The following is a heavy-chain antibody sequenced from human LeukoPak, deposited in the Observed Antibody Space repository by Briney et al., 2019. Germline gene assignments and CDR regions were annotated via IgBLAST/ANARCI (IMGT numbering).Heavy chain of an antibody. V-gene: IGHV2-5*01. CDR2: IYGTGDK. CDR3: ARQQQLGEGYTYFALDV. CDR1: GFSPNSPAVG. Sequence: QTLTLTCNVSGFSPNSPAVGVAWIRQPPEQALEWLAVIYGTGDKRFSPSLRSRVTLAMDTAKDQVVLTLANMDPVDTATYFCARQQQLGEGYTYFALDVWGPGSTVFVSS. D-gene: IGHD1-1*01. J-gene: IGHJ6*02.